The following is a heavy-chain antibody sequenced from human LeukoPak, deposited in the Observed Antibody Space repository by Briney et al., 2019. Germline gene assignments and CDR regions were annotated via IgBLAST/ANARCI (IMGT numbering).Heavy chain of an antibody. CDR2: IYSSGST. Sequence: SETLFLTCTVSGASINGYYWSWIRQPPGKGLEWIGYIYSSGSTDYNPSLKSRITISVDTSKNQFSLKLRSVTAADTAVYYCARDLNSSGYYPWGQGTLVTVSS. D-gene: IGHD3-22*01. J-gene: IGHJ5*02. V-gene: IGHV4-4*08. CDR1: GASINGYY. CDR3: ARDLNSSGYYP.